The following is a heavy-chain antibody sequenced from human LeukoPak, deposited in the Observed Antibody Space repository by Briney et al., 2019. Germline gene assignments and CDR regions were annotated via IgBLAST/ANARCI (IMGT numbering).Heavy chain of an antibody. J-gene: IGHJ4*02. V-gene: IGHV3-23*01. D-gene: IGHD6-19*01. Sequence: PGGSLRLSCAASGFTFSSHAMSWVPPAPGKRVEWVSVIRCSGRSTYYAEAVKGRFTISRDNSKNTLDLQMNSWRDEDMVVYDCAKGHIAVAAPSDYWGQGTLVTVSS. CDR3: AKGHIAVAAPSDY. CDR2: IRCSGRST. CDR1: GFTFSSHA.